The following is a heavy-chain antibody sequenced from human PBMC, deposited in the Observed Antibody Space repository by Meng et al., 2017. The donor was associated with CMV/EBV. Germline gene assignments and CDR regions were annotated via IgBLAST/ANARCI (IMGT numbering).Heavy chain of an antibody. D-gene: IGHD6-13*01. CDR3: ARVLVKQLAQGPTGY. V-gene: IGHV1-2*02. CDR1: GYTFTGYY. J-gene: IGHJ4*02. CDR2: INPSSGGT. Sequence: ASVKVSCKASGYTFTGYYMHWVRQAPGQGLEWMGWINPSSGGTNYAQKFQGRVTMTRDTSISTAYMELSRLRSDDTAVYYCARVLVKQLAQGPTGYWGQGTLVTVSS.